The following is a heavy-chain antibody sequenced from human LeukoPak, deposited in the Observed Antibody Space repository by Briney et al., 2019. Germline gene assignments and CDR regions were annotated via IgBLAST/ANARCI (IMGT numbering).Heavy chain of an antibody. J-gene: IGHJ4*02. Sequence: ALVKVSCKASGYTFTGYYMHWVRQAPGQGLEWMGWINPNSGGTNYAQKFQGRVTMTRDTSISTAYMELSRLRSDDTAVYYCARDGYCSSTSCLDYWGQGTLVTVSS. D-gene: IGHD2-2*03. CDR3: ARDGYCSSTSCLDY. V-gene: IGHV1-2*02. CDR1: GYTFTGYY. CDR2: INPNSGGT.